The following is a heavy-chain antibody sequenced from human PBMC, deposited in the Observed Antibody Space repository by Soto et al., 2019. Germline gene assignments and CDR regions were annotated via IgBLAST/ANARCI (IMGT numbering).Heavy chain of an antibody. Sequence: SETRSLTSAVSGCSVSSDTHYWSWLLQPPAKRLEWIGFIYSSGSTNYNPSLKSRVTMSVDTSKNQFSLKLRSVIVADTAVYHCARFVRSCSGTTCYTRADVWGQGTTVTVSS. CDR3: ARFVRSCSGTTCYTRADV. V-gene: IGHV4-61*01. J-gene: IGHJ6*02. D-gene: IGHD2-2*02. CDR2: IYSSGST. CDR1: GCSVSSDTHY.